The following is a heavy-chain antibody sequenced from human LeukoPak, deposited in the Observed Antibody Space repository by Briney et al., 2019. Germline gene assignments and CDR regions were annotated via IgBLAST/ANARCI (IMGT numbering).Heavy chain of an antibody. CDR3: ARDLGGYPFFMDV. CDR1: GGSIRSGDHH. D-gene: IGHD2-15*01. J-gene: IGHJ6*03. Sequence: SETLSFTCSVSGGSIRSGDHHWAWVRQPPGKGLEFIGSLDESGRPYYNRPLKSRVSLSGDTSGKQFSLNLTSVTAADTAVYFCARDLGGYPFFMDVWGRGTTVIVSS. CDR2: LDESGRP. V-gene: IGHV4-39*07.